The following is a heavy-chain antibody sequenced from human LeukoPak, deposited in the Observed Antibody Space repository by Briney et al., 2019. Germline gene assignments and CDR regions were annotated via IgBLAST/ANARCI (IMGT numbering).Heavy chain of an antibody. V-gene: IGHV3-30*18. J-gene: IGHJ4*02. CDR3: ANWKSGSATYFDD. CDR2: ISYDRSNK. D-gene: IGHD3-10*01. CDR1: GFTFSSYG. Sequence: GGSLRLSCAASGFTFSSYGMHWVRQAPGKGLEWVAVISYDRSNKYYADSVKGRFTISRDNFKNTLHLQMNSLRAEDTAVYYCANWKSGSATYFDDWGQGTLVTVSS.